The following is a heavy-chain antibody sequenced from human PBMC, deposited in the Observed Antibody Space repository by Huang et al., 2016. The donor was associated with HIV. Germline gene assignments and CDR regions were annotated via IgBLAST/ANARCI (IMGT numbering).Heavy chain of an antibody. CDR1: SGSFSDYY. CDR3: ARRHCSGGSCDSPSHRYHYMDV. Sequence: QVQLQQWGGGLLKPSETLSLTCAVYSGSFSDYYWSWIRQPPGQGLGWIGEINHSGSTNYNPSLKSRLTIALEMSKNQFSLRLRSVTATDTAIYYCARRHCSGGSCDSPSHRYHYMDVWGKGTTVTVSS. J-gene: IGHJ6*03. V-gene: IGHV4-34*01. D-gene: IGHD2-15*01. CDR2: INHSGST.